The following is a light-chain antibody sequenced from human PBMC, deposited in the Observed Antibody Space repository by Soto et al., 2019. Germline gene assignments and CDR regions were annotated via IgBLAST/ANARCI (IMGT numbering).Light chain of an antibody. V-gene: IGKV3-15*01. CDR1: QSVSSN. J-gene: IGKJ1*01. CDR2: GAS. CDR3: QQYNNWPGT. Sequence: IMMSQSPATLSVTTGERATLSCRASQSVSSNLAWYQQKPGQAPRLLIYGASTRATGIPARFSGSGSGTEFTLTISSLQSEDFAVYYCQQYNNWPGTFGQGTKVDI.